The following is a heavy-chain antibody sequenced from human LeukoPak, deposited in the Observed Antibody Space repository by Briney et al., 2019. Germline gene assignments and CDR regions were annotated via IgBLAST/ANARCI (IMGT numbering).Heavy chain of an antibody. CDR3: ARGVNTYLWFGGDYMVV. CDR2: ISAYNGNT. D-gene: IGHD3-10*01. V-gene: IGHV1-18*01. Sequence: VSVKVSCKASGYTVTSYVISWVRQAPGQGLEWMGWISAYNGNTNHAHKLQDRVTITRNTSISSAYMELSSLRSEDTAVYYCARGVNTYLWFGGDYMVVWGKGSTVTVSS. J-gene: IGHJ6*03. CDR1: GYTVTSYV.